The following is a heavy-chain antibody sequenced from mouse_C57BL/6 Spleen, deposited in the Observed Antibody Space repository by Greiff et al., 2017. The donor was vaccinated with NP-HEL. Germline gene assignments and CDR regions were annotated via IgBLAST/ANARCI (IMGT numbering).Heavy chain of an antibody. D-gene: IGHD1-1*01. CDR2: ISSGSSTI. CDR1: GFTFSDYG. J-gene: IGHJ4*01. V-gene: IGHV5-17*01. Sequence: EVQLVESGGGLVKPGGSLKLSCAASGFTFSDYGMHWVRQAPGKGLEWVAYISSGSSTIYYADTVKGRLTISRDNAKNTLFLQMTSLRSEDTAMYYCASTTVVALRYAMDYWGQGTSVTVSS. CDR3: ASTTVVALRYAMDY.